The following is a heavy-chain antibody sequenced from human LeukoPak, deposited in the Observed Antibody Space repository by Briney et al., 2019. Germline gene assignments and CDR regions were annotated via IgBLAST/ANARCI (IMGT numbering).Heavy chain of an antibody. CDR2: IRSKAYGGTT. CDR3: TRDRERYSDSSGYYNY. J-gene: IGHJ4*02. CDR1: GFNFGDYA. D-gene: IGHD3-22*01. V-gene: IGHV3-49*04. Sequence: GGFLRTSFTASGFNFGDYAMSWGRQAPGKGMGWGGFIRSKAYGGTTEYAASVKGRFTISRDDSKSIAYLQMNSLKTEDTAVYYCTRDRERYSDSSGYYNYWGQGTPVTVSS.